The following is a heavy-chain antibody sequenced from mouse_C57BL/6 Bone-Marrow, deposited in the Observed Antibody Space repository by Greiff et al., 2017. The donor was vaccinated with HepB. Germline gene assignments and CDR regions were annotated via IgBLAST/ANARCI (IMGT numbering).Heavy chain of an antibody. D-gene: IGHD1-1*01. Sequence: EVKLVESGGGLVKPGGSLKLSCAASGFTFSDYGMHWVRQAPEKGLEWVAYISSGSSTIYYADTVKGRFTISRDNAKNTLFLQMTSLRSEDTAMYYCARNPLLRYCYFDVWGTGTTVTVSS. J-gene: IGHJ1*03. V-gene: IGHV5-17*01. CDR3: ARNPLLRYCYFDV. CDR2: ISSGSSTI. CDR1: GFTFSDYG.